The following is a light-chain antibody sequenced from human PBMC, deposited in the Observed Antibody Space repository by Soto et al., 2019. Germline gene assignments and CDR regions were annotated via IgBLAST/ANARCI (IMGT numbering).Light chain of an antibody. V-gene: IGLV1-51*02. CDR3: ATWDNSLRARV. Sequence: QSVLTQPPSMSAAPGQKVTLSCSGSSSNIEKNDVAWYQQFPGTVPKLVMYRNGQRPSGIPDRFSGSKSGTSASLDITGLETGDEADYYCATWDNSLRARVFGGGTKLTVL. CDR2: RNG. CDR1: SSNIEKND. J-gene: IGLJ3*02.